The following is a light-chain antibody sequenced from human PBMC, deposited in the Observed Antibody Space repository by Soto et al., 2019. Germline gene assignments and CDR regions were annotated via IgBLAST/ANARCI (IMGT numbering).Light chain of an antibody. CDR1: RSDVGGYRF. V-gene: IGLV2-11*01. J-gene: IGLJ3*02. Sequence: QSALTQPRSVSGSPGQSVTISCTGARSDVGGYRFVSWYQQHPDKAPKLMIYDVDKRPSGVPDRFSGSKSGNTASLTISGLQAEDEADYFCCSDAGGCTVVFGGGTKLTV. CDR3: CSDAGGCTVV. CDR2: DVD.